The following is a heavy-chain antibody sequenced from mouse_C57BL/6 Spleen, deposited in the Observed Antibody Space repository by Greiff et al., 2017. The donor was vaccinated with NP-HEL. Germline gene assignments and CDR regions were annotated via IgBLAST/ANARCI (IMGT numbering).Heavy chain of an antibody. CDR2: IDPSDSYT. CDR1: GYTFTSYW. V-gene: IGHV1-59*01. D-gene: IGHD2-1*01. J-gene: IGHJ4*01. CDR3: ARGGGNYVEAMDY. Sequence: VQLQQPGAELVRPGTSVKLSCKASGYTFTSYWMHWVKQRPGQGLEWIGVIDPSDSYTNYNQKFKGKATLTVDTSSSTAYMQLSSLTSEDSAVYYCARGGGNYVEAMDYWGQGTSVTVSS.